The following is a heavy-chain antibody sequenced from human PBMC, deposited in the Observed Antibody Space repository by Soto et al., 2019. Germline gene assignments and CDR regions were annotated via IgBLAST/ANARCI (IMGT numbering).Heavy chain of an antibody. CDR2: ISDAGSNQ. D-gene: IGHD4-4*01. CDR3: ATEPPPDNDYTYGPKFDC. J-gene: IGHJ5*01. Sequence: QVQLVESGGGVVQPGRSLRLSCAASGFTFSSSAMHWVRQAPGKGLEWVAFISDAGSNQYYADSVKGRFTISRDNSSNTLFLQMNRLTTEDTGLYYSATEPPPDNDYTYGPKFDCWGQATLVIVSP. V-gene: IGHV3-30*04. CDR1: GFTFSSSA.